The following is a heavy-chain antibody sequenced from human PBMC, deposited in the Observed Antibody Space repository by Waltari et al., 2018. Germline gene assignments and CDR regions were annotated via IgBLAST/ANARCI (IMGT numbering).Heavy chain of an antibody. V-gene: IGHV3-7*01. CDR2: INEDGNKK. CDR1: GFISDVW. J-gene: IGHJ4*02. Sequence: EAQLVASGGGLVQPGGSLRLSGAACGFISDVWMDWVRQAPGKGLEWVASINEDGNKKDYVDSVKGRFTISRDNAKKSLYLQMNSLRVEDTAIYYCVSEYISGYWGQGTLVTVSS. CDR3: VSEYISGY. D-gene: IGHD6-19*01.